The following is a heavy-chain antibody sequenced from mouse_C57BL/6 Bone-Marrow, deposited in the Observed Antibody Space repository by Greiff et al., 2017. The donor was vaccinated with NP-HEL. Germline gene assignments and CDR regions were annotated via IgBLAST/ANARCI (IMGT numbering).Heavy chain of an antibody. D-gene: IGHD2-4*01. V-gene: IGHV1-15*01. J-gene: IGHJ3*01. CDR2: IDPETGGT. CDR1: GYTFTDYE. CDR3: TREGLRGAWFAY. Sequence: QVQLQQSGAELVRPGASVTLSCKASGYTFTDYEMHWVKQTPVHGLEWIGAIDPETGGTAYNQKFKGKAILTADKSSSTAYMELRSLTSADSAVYYCTREGLRGAWFAYWGQGTLVTVSA.